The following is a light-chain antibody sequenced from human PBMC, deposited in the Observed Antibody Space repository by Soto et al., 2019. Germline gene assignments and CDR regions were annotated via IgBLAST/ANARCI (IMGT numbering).Light chain of an antibody. CDR3: SSYTSSSTLV. CDR2: EVI. Sequence: QSSLTQPASVSGSPGQSITISCTGTDSDVGGYNYVSWYQQHAGKAPKLMIYEVINRPSGVSNRFSGSKSANTASLTISGLQAEDEADYYCSSYTSSSTLVFGGGTQLTVL. CDR1: DSDVGGYNY. J-gene: IGLJ7*01. V-gene: IGLV2-14*03.